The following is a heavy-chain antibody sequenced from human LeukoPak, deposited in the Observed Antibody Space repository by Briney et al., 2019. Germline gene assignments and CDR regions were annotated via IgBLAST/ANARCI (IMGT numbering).Heavy chain of an antibody. CDR2: FYSGGSI. CDR1: GFTFSSYA. CDR3: ARGGGSSSYFDY. V-gene: IGHV3-66*01. J-gene: IGHJ4*02. D-gene: IGHD1-26*01. Sequence: PGGSLRLSCAASGFTFSSYAMSWVRQAPGKGLEWVSVFYSGGSIYYADSVKGRFTISRDNSKNTLYLQMNSLRAEDTAVYYCARGGGSSSYFDYWGQGTLVTVSS.